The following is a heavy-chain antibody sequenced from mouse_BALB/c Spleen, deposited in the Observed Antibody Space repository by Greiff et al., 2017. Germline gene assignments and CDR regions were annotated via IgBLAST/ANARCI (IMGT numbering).Heavy chain of an antibody. J-gene: IGHJ3*01. D-gene: IGHD1-1*01. CDR2: IDPANGNT. V-gene: IGHV14-3*02. Sequence: EVQLQQSGAELVKPGASVKLSCTASGFNIKDTYMHWVKQRPEQGLEWIGRIDPANGNTKYDPKFQGKATITADTSSNTAYLQLSSLTSEDTAVYYCASRYHGTWFAYWGQGTPVTVSA. CDR1: GFNIKDTY. CDR3: ASRYHGTWFAY.